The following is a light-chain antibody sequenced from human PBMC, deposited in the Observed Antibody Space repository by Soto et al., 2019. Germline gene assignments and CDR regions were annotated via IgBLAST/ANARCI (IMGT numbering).Light chain of an antibody. V-gene: IGLV2-14*01. J-gene: IGLJ2*01. CDR3: SSYTSSSTYVV. Sequence: QSALTQPASVSGSPGQSITISCTGTSSDVGGYNYVSWYQQHPGKAPKLMIYDVSNRPSGVSNRFSGSKSGNTASLTNSGLQASDAADYYSSSYTSSSTYVVFGGGTKVTVL. CDR2: DVS. CDR1: SSDVGGYNY.